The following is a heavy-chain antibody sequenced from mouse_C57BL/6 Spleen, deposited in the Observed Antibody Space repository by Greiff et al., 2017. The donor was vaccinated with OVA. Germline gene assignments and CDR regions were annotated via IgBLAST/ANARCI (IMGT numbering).Heavy chain of an antibody. CDR2: IDPSDSYT. D-gene: IGHD1-1*01. J-gene: IGHJ4*01. CDR3: ARSTYYGSSYNYAMDY. V-gene: IGHV1-59*01. CDR1: GYTFTSYW. Sequence: VQLQQPGAELVRPGTSVKLSCKASGYTFTSYWMHWVKQRPGQGLEWIGVIDPSDSYTNYSQKFKGKATLTVDTSSSTAYMQLSSLTSEDSAVYYCARSTYYGSSYNYAMDYWGQGTSVTVSS.